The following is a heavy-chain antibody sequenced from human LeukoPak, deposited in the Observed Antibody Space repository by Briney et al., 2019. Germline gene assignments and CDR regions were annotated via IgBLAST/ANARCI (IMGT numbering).Heavy chain of an antibody. D-gene: IGHD3-3*01. CDR3: ARDKGTIFGVVKNYGMDV. CDR1: GGSVSSGGYY. J-gene: IGHJ6*02. Sequence: PSQTLSLTCTVSGGSVSSGGYYWSWIRQHPGKGLEWIGYIYYSGSTYYNPSLKSRVTISVDTSKNQFSLKLSSVTAADTAVYYCARDKGTIFGVVKNYGMDVWGQGTTVTVSS. V-gene: IGHV4-31*03. CDR2: IYYSGST.